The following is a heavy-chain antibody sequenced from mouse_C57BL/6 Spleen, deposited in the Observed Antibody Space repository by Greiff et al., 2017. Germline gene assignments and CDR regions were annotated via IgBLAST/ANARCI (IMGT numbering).Heavy chain of an antibody. CDR1: GFNIKDYY. Sequence: EVKLMESGAELVKPGASVKLSCTASGFNIKDYYMHWVKQRTEQGLEWIGRIDPEDGETKYASTFQGKATITADTSSNTAYLQLSSLTSEDTAVYSCAGSYCGSSDYWGQGTTLTVAS. CDR2: IDPEDGET. CDR3: AGSYCGSSDY. J-gene: IGHJ2*01. V-gene: IGHV14-2*01. D-gene: IGHD1-1*01.